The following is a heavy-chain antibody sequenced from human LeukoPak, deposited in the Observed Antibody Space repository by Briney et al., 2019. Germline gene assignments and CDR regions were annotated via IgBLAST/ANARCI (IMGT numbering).Heavy chain of an antibody. V-gene: IGHV3-23*01. D-gene: IGHD6-6*01. CDR2: ISGSGDST. CDR1: GFTFSIYG. J-gene: IGHJ4*02. Sequence: GGSLRLSCVAFGFTFSIYGMSWVRQAPGKGLEWVAAISGSGDSTYYADSVKGRFTISRDNSKNTQYLQMNSLRAEDTAVYYCAKSSSSSGHWGQGTLVTVSS. CDR3: AKSSSSSGH.